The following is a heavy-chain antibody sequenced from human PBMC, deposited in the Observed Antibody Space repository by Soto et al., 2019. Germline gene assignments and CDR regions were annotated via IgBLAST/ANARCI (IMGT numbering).Heavy chain of an antibody. D-gene: IGHD3-16*01. Sequence: QVQLVESGGGVVQPGRSLRLSCVASGFTFSNYTLHWVRQAPGKGLEWVAVMSYDGRNKYSADSVKGRFTISRDNSKNTLYLPMNSLITEDTALYYCARSGGALTFGERNYYYGMDVWGQGTTVTVSS. J-gene: IGHJ6*02. CDR3: ARSGGALTFGERNYYYGMDV. CDR2: MSYDGRNK. CDR1: GFTFSNYT. V-gene: IGHV3-30*04.